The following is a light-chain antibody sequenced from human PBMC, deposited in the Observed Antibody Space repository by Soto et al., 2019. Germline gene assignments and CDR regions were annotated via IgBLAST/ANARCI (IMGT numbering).Light chain of an antibody. V-gene: IGLV2-14*01. J-gene: IGLJ1*01. Sequence: QSALAQPASVSGSPGQAITLSCTATNSDIVGSKYVSWYQQHPGKAPKLMIYEVTYRPSGVSDRFSGSKSGNTASLTVSGLQAEDEADYYCSSYTSSGTLYVFGTGTKVTVL. CDR2: EVT. CDR3: SSYTSSGTLYV. CDR1: NSDIVGSKY.